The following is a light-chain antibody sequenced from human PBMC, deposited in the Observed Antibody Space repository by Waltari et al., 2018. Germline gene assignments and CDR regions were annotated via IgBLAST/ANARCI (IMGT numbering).Light chain of an antibody. CDR1: CNNVGNEG. J-gene: IGLJ3*02. V-gene: IGLV10-54*04. CDR3: SAWDTSLNMWV. CDR2: RSN. Sequence: QSGLTHPPSVSKALGQTATLTCTANCNNVGNEGAASLQQHQGHPPKLLSYRSNDRPSGISERFSASRSGNTASLTITGLQPEDETDYYCSAWDTSLNMWVFGGGTKLTVI.